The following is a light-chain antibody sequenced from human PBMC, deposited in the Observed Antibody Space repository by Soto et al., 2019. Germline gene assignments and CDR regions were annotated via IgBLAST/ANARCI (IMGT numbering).Light chain of an antibody. CDR1: QSVNSNY. CDR3: HQYGLLPRHP. Sequence: EIVLTQSPGTLSLSPGEAAILSCRASQSVNSNYLAWYQQKPGQAPRLLIYGASSRATGVPNRFSGSGSGTDFTFTIGSLEPEDFAVYYCHQYGLLPRHPFGQGTKLEIK. V-gene: IGKV3-20*01. J-gene: IGKJ2*01. CDR2: GAS.